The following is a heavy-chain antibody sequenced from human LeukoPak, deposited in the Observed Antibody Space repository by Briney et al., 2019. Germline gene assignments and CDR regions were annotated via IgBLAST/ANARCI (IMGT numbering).Heavy chain of an antibody. Sequence: PGRSLRLSCAASGFTFSSYGMHWVRQAPGKGLQWVAVISYDGSDEYYADSVKGRFTISRDNSKNTLYLQMNSLRAEDTAVYYCAKDRDIAAAGYYFDYWGQGTLVTVSS. D-gene: IGHD6-13*01. CDR3: AKDRDIAAAGYYFDY. V-gene: IGHV3-30*18. CDR2: ISYDGSDE. J-gene: IGHJ4*02. CDR1: GFTFSSYG.